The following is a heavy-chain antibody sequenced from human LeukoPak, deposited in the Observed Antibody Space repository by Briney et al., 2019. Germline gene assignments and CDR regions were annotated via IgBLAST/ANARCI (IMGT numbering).Heavy chain of an antibody. CDR3: ARAPKNEEDYYYYGMDV. CDR2: IIPILGIA. Sequence: SVKASCKASGGTFSSYAISWVRQAPGQGLEWMGRIIPILGIANYAQKFQGRVTITADKSTSTAYMELSSLRSEDTAVYYCARAPKNEEDYYYYGMDVWGQGTTVTVSS. CDR1: GGTFSSYA. V-gene: IGHV1-69*04. J-gene: IGHJ6*02.